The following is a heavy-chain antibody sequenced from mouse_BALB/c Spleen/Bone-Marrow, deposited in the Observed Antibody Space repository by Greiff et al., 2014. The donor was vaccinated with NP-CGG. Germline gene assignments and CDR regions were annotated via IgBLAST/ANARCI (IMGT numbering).Heavy chain of an antibody. J-gene: IGHJ4*01. V-gene: IGHV14-3*02. CDR1: GFNIKDTY. Sequence: VQLKDSGAELVKPGASVKLSCTASGFNIKDTYMHWVKQRPERGLEWIGRIDPANGNIKYDPKFQGKATITADTSSNTAYLHLSSLTSEDTAVYYCTRGEDYWGQGTSVIVSS. CDR3: TRGEDY. CDR2: IDPANGNI.